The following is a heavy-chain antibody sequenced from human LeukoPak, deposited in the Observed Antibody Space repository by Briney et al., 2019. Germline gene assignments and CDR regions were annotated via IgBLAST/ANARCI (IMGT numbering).Heavy chain of an antibody. Sequence: ASVKVSCKVSGYTLTELSMHWVRQPPGTGLEWMGGFDPEDGETIYAQKFQGRVTMTEDTSTDTAYMELSSLRSEDTAVYYCATEVGGTVTTVFDYWGQGTLVTVSS. J-gene: IGHJ4*02. CDR3: ATEVGGTVTTVFDY. CDR1: GYTLTELS. D-gene: IGHD4-17*01. CDR2: FDPEDGET. V-gene: IGHV1-24*01.